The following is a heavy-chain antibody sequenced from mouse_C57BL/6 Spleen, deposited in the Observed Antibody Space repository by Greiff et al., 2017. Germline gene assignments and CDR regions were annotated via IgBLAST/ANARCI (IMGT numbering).Heavy chain of an antibody. J-gene: IGHJ4*01. CDR1: GYTFTSYW. V-gene: IGHV1-55*01. CDR3: ALYGSPYYYAMDY. CDR2: IYPGSGST. D-gene: IGHD1-1*01. Sequence: QVQLQQPGAELVKPGASVKMSCKASGYTFTSYWITWVKQRPGQGLEWIGDIYPGSGSTNYNEKFKSKATLTVDTSSSTAYMQLSSLTSEDSAVSYCALYGSPYYYAMDYWGQGTSVTVSS.